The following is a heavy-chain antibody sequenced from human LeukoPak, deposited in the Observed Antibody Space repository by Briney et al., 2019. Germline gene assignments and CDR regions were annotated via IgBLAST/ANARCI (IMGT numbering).Heavy chain of an antibody. CDR2: IYYSGST. Sequence: PSETLSLTCTVPGGSISSYYWSWIRQPPGKGLEWIGYIYYSGSTNYNPSLKSRVTISVDTSKNQFSLKLSSVTAADTAVYYCARGWDTGYGYYGMDVWGQGTTVTVSS. J-gene: IGHJ6*02. D-gene: IGHD5-18*01. V-gene: IGHV4-59*08. CDR1: GGSISSYY. CDR3: ARGWDTGYGYYGMDV.